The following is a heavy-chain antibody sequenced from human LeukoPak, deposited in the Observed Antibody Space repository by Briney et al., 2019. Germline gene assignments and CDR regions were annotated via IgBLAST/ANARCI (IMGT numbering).Heavy chain of an antibody. CDR3: ASFAYSNGFDY. CDR2: ISSSSSYI. V-gene: IGHV3-21*01. D-gene: IGHD4-11*01. Sequence: TGGSLRLSCAASGFTFSSYSMNWVRQAPGKRLEWVSSISSSSSYIYYADSVKGRFTISRDNAKNSLYLQMNSLRAEDTAVYYCASFAYSNGFDYWGQGTLVTVSS. J-gene: IGHJ4*02. CDR1: GFTFSSYS.